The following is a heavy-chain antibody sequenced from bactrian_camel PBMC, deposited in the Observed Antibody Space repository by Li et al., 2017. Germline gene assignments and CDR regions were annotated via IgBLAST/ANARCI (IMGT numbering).Heavy chain of an antibody. Sequence: VQLVESGGGSVPPGGSLRLSCTASGFDLSTTDVGWYRHIPGNECQLVATLTRGRDGSTYYARSVEGRFTISQDHAKNTVYLQMDNLRSDDTAMYYCGADPYNIYVRKCPPPDAPEEYNYWGQGTQVTVS. CDR2: LTRGRDGST. CDR1: GFDLSTTD. J-gene: IGHJ4*01. V-gene: IGHV3S53*01. CDR3: GADPYNIYVRKCPPPDAPEEYNY. D-gene: IGHD2*01.